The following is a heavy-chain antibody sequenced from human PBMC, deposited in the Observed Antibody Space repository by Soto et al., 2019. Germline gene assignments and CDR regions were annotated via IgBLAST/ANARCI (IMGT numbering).Heavy chain of an antibody. CDR1: GYSFTSYW. CDR2: IDPSDSYT. D-gene: IGHD5-18*01. J-gene: IGHJ6*02. CDR3: ARQFGHTAMVYGMDV. V-gene: IGHV5-10-1*01. Sequence: PGESLKISCKGSGYSFTSYWISWVRQMPGKGLEWMGRIDPSDSYTNYSPSFQGHVTISADKSISTAYLQWSSLKASDTAMYYCARQFGHTAMVYGMDVWGQGTTVTVSS.